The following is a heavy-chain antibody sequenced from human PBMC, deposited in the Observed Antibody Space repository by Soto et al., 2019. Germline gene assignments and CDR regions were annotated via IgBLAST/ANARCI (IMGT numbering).Heavy chain of an antibody. V-gene: IGHV1-69*12. CDR1: GGTFSSYT. CDR2: IIPIFGTA. D-gene: IGHD5-12*01. CDR3: ARGNHRWLQLWYFDL. J-gene: IGHJ2*01. Sequence: QVQLVQSGAEVKKPGSSVTVSCKASGGTFSSYTISWVRQAPGQGLEWMGGIIPIFGTANSAQKFQGRVTMTADESTSTAYMALSSLRSEDTAVYYCARGNHRWLQLWYFDLWGRGTLVTVSS.